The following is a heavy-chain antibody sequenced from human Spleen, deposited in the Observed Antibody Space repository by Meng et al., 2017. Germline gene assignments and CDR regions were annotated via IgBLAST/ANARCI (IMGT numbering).Heavy chain of an antibody. CDR1: GFTFSSYW. V-gene: IGHV3-74*01. Sequence: GGSLRLSCAASGFTFSSYWMHWVRQAPGKGLVWVSRINSDGSSTSYADSVKGRFTISRDNAKNRLYLQMNSLRAEDTAVYYCARVHSSGYAFDIWGQGTMVTVSS. D-gene: IGHD6-19*01. CDR2: INSDGSST. CDR3: ARVHSSGYAFDI. J-gene: IGHJ3*02.